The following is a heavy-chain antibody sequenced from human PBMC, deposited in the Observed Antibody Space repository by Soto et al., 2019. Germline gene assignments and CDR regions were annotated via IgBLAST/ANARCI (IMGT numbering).Heavy chain of an antibody. CDR3: ARRSKLWFGALLRTDYGIHD. CDR2: INHNGST. D-gene: IGHD3-10*01. V-gene: IGHV4-34*01. J-gene: IGHJ6*02. Sequence: PSETLSLTCAVYGGSFSGYYWSWIRQPPGKGLEWIGEINHNGSTNYNQSLKSRVTISVDTSKNQFSLQLSSVTAADTAVYYCARRSKLWFGALLRTDYGIHDWGQGTMVTVYS. CDR1: GGSFSGYY.